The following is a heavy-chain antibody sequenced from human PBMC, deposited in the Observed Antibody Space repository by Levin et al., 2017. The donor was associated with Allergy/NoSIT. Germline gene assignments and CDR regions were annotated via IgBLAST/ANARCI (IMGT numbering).Heavy chain of an antibody. D-gene: IGHD4-17*01. Sequence: GESLKISCAASGFTFSSYSMNWVRQAPGKGLEWVSSISPSSGIIHYADSVKGRFTASRDNAKNSLYLQMNGLRTEDTAVYYCARDRGFGDYDFYYWGQGTLVTVSS. V-gene: IGHV3-21*01. CDR1: GFTFSSYS. CDR2: ISPSSGII. J-gene: IGHJ4*02. CDR3: ARDRGFGDYDFYY.